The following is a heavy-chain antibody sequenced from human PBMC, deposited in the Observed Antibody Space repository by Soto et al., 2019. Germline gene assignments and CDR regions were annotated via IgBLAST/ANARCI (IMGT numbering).Heavy chain of an antibody. J-gene: IGHJ6*02. CDR3: ARRDCRSTSCYRDNYYYGMDV. CDR1: GYSFTSYW. Sequence: GESLKISCKGSGYSFTSYWISWVRQMPGKGLEWMGRIDPSDSYTNYSPSFQGHVTISADKSISTAYLQWSSLKASDTAMYYCARRDCRSTSCYRDNYYYGMDVWGQGTTVTVSS. CDR2: IDPSDSYT. D-gene: IGHD2-2*02. V-gene: IGHV5-10-1*01.